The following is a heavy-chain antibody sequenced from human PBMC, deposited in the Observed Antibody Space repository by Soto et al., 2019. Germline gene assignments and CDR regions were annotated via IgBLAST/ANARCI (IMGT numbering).Heavy chain of an antibody. D-gene: IGHD6-6*01. CDR1: GDSITSSRHY. J-gene: IGHJ4*02. V-gene: IGHV4-39*01. CDR3: ARSSIEPRVFMYPFDS. Sequence: QLQLQESGPGLVKPSETLSLTCTVSGDSITSSRHYWGWIRQPPGKGLECIANIYYDGNTYYNPSLKSRVVISLDTTKNQFSLRLNYVTAADTAVYYCARSSIEPRVFMYPFDSWGQGTLVTVSS. CDR2: IYYDGNT.